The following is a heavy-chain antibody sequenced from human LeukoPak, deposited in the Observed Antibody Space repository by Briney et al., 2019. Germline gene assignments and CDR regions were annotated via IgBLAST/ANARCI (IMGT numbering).Heavy chain of an antibody. CDR1: GYSISSGYY. Sequence: SETLSLTCAVSGYSISSGYYWGWIRQPPGKGLEWIGSIYHSGSTYYNPSLKSRVTISVDTSKNQFSLKLSSVTAADTAVYYCARHVSPGSHEDYWGQGTLVTVSS. CDR3: ARHVSPGSHEDY. J-gene: IGHJ4*02. CDR2: IYHSGST. V-gene: IGHV4-38-2*01. D-gene: IGHD1-26*01.